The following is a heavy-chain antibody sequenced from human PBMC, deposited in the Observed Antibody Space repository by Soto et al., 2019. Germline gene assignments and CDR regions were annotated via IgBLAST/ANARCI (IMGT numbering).Heavy chain of an antibody. CDR3: ARSRTTVTPSGFQH. CDR1: GGSISSFY. CDR2: IYYSGST. D-gene: IGHD4-17*01. J-gene: IGHJ1*01. Sequence: SETLSLTCTVSGGSISSFYWSWIRQPPGKGLEWIGYIYYSGSTNYNPSLKSRVTISVDTSKNQFSLKLSSVTAADTAVYYCARSRTTVTPSGFQHWGQGTLVTVSS. V-gene: IGHV4-59*01.